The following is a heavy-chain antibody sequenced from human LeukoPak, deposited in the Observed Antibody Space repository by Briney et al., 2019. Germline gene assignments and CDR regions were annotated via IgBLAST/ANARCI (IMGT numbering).Heavy chain of an antibody. Sequence: GASVKVSCKASGYTFTSYGISWVRQAPGQGLEWMGWISAYNGNANYAQKLQGRVTMTTDTSTSTAYMELRSLGSDDTAVYYCAREIMVERYDSSGYYYGTFHYYYYYYMDVWGKGTTVTVSS. CDR1: GYTFTSYG. CDR2: ISAYNGNA. J-gene: IGHJ6*03. CDR3: AREIMVERYDSSGYYYGTFHYYYYYYMDV. D-gene: IGHD3-22*01. V-gene: IGHV1-18*01.